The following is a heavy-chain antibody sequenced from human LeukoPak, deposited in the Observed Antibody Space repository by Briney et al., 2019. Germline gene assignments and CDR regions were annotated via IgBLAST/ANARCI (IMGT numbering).Heavy chain of an antibody. CDR2: INPNSGGT. CDR1: GYTFTGYY. Sequence: GASVKVSCKASGYTFTGYYMHWVRQAPGQGLEWMGWINPNSGGTNYAQKFQGRVTMTRDTSISTAYMELSRLRSDDTAVYHCARVHCTNAVCYPYFDYWGQGTLVTVSS. J-gene: IGHJ4*02. V-gene: IGHV1-2*02. CDR3: ARVHCTNAVCYPYFDY. D-gene: IGHD2-8*01.